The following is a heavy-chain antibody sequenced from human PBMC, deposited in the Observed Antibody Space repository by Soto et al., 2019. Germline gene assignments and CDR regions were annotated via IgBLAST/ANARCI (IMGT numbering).Heavy chain of an antibody. J-gene: IGHJ4*02. CDR2: IYYSGST. CDR3: ARSEDYGEYALDY. V-gene: IGHV4-59*01. CDR1: GGSISSYY. D-gene: IGHD4-17*01. Sequence: SETLSLTCTVSGGSISSYYWSWIRQPPGKGLEWIGYIYYSGSTNYNPSLKSRVTISVDTSKNQFSLKLSSVTAADTAVYYCARSEDYGEYALDYWGQGTLVTVSS.